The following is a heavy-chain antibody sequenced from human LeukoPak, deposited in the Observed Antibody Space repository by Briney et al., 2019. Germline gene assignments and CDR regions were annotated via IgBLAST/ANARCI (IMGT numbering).Heavy chain of an antibody. CDR2: INPSGGST. CDR1: GGTFSSYA. D-gene: IGHD1-26*01. V-gene: IGHV1-46*01. CDR3: ARDLAWDHTLDDY. J-gene: IGHJ4*02. Sequence: ASVKVSCKASGGTFSSYAISWVRQAPGQGLEWMGIINPSGGSTSYAQKFQGRVTMTRDTSTSTVYMELSSLRSEDTAVYYCARDLAWDHTLDDYWGQGTLVTVSS.